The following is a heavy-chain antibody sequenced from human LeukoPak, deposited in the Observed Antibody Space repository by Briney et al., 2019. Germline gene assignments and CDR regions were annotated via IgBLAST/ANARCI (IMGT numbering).Heavy chain of an antibody. J-gene: IGHJ3*02. V-gene: IGHV3-30-3*01. CDR3: AKAGGSWGLDAFDI. Sequence: PGGSLRLSCAASGFTFSSYAMHWVRQAPGKGLEWVAVISYDGSNKYYADSVKGRFTISRDNSKNTLYLQMNSLSAEDTAVYYCAKAGGSWGLDAFDIWGQGTMVTVSS. D-gene: IGHD2-15*01. CDR1: GFTFSSYA. CDR2: ISYDGSNK.